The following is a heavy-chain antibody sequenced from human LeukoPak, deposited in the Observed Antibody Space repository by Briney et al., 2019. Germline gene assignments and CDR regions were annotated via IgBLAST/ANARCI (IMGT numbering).Heavy chain of an antibody. CDR1: GFTFSSNY. V-gene: IGHV3-66*01. CDR2: IYSGGST. J-gene: IGHJ5*02. Sequence: GGSLRLSCAASGFTFSSNYMSWVRQAPGKGLEWVSVIYSGGSTYYSDSVKGRFTISRDNSKNTLYLQMNSLRAEDTAVYYCARDAGYCSSTSCWFDPWGQGTLVTVSS. CDR3: ARDAGYCSSTSCWFDP. D-gene: IGHD2-2*01.